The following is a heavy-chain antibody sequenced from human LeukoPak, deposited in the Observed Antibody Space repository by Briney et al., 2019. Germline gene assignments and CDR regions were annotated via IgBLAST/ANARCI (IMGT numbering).Heavy chain of an antibody. Sequence: SETLSLTCTVSGASISSSTCYWDWIRQPPGKGLEWMGSIFYSGSTNYMSSLWSRITISIDTSKNQFSLKLNSVTAADTAVYYCARTCGRGTDPGTSGFVDYWGQGTLVTVSS. CDR3: ARTCGRGTDPGTSGFVDY. CDR2: IFYSGST. D-gene: IGHD3-22*01. CDR1: GASISSSTCY. V-gene: IGHV4-39*01. J-gene: IGHJ4*02.